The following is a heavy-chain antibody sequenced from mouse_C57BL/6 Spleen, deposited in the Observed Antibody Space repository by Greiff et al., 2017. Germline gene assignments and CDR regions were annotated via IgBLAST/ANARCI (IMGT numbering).Heavy chain of an antibody. CDR2: INPNNGGT. V-gene: IGHV1-18*01. CDR3: ARLYYDYDNYYAMDY. D-gene: IGHD2-4*01. J-gene: IGHJ4*01. Sequence: EVQLQQSGPELVKPGASVKIPCKASGYTFTDYNMDWVKQSHGKSLEWIGDINPNNGGTIYNQKFKGKATLTVDKSSSTAYMELRSLTSEDTAVYYCARLYYDYDNYYAMDYWGQGTSVTVSS. CDR1: GYTFTDYN.